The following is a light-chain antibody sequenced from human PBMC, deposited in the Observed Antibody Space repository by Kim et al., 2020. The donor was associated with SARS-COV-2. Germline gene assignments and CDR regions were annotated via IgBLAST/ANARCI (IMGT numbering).Light chain of an antibody. CDR1: SSDVGGYNY. CDR3: SSYTSSSTVV. V-gene: IGLV2-14*03. J-gene: IGLJ2*01. CDR2: DVS. Sequence: QSALTQPASVSGSPGQSITISCTGTSSDVGGYNYVSWYQQHPGKAPKLIIYDVSNRPSGVSNRFSGSKSGNTGSLTISGLQAEDEADYYCSSYTSSSTVVFGGGTQLTVL.